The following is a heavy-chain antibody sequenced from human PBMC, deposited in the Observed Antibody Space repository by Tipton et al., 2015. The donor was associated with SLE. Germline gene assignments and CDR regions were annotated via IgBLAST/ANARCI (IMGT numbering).Heavy chain of an antibody. Sequence: TLSLTCTVSGGSISSSSYYWSWIRQPPGKGLEWIGEINHSGSTNYNPSLKSRVTISVDTSKNQFSLKLSSVTAADTAVYYCARGNMKQWLADYWGQGTLVTVSS. V-gene: IGHV4-39*07. J-gene: IGHJ4*02. D-gene: IGHD6-19*01. CDR3: ARGNMKQWLADY. CDR2: INHSGST. CDR1: GGSISSSSYY.